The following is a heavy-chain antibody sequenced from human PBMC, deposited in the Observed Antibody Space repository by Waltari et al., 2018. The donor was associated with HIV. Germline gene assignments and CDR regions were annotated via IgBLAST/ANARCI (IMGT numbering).Heavy chain of an antibody. V-gene: IGHV3-21*01. CDR1: GFSFGSHS. CDR2: ISRGSSFI. D-gene: IGHD5-12*01. CDR3: ARDMATFTGAYYFDT. Sequence: EVQLMESGGRLVKPGGSLSRSCAASGFSFGSHSLRWVRKAPGKGLEWVASISRGSSFITYPGSVKGRFTISRGNAENSLYLQMNSLRAEDTAVYYCARDMATFTGAYYFDTWGQGTLVTVSS. J-gene: IGHJ4*02.